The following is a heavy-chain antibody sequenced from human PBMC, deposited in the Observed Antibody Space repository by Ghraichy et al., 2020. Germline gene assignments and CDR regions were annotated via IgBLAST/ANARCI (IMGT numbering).Heavy chain of an antibody. CDR1: GFTFSSYS. J-gene: IGHJ4*02. D-gene: IGHD6-6*01. CDR3: ARAARFDY. CDR2: ISSSSSYI. Sequence: GESLNISCAASGFTFSSYSMNWVRQAPGKGLEWVSSISSSSSYIYYADSVKGRFTISRDNAKNSLYLQMNSLRAEDTAVYYCARAARFDYWGQGTLVTVSS. V-gene: IGHV3-21*01.